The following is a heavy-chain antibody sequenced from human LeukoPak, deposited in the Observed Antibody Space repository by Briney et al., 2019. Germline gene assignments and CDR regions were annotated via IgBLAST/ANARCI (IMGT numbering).Heavy chain of an antibody. CDR1: GYTFTSYD. CDR3: ARGFQELHSDY. J-gene: IGHJ4*02. V-gene: IGHV1-8*01. D-gene: IGHD1-26*01. CDR2: MNPNSGNT. Sequence: ASVTVSCKASGYTFTSYDINWVRQATGQGLEWMGRMNPNSGNTGYAQKFQGRVTMTRNTSISTAYMELSSLRSEDTAVYYCARGFQELHSDYWGQGTLVTVSS.